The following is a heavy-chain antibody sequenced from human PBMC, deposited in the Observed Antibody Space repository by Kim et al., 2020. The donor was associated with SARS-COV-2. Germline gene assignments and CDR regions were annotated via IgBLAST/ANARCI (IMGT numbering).Heavy chain of an antibody. Sequence: SETLSLTCTVSGGSIGNSTYYWGWVRQSPGKGLEWIGSIYYSGTTYYNPSLQSRVTISVDTSKNQFSLKLSSVTAADTSIYYCARFVGRFTAMINYWGQGTLVTVSS. CDR1: GGSIGNSTYY. D-gene: IGHD5-18*01. CDR3: ARFVGRFTAMINY. CDR2: IYYSGTT. V-gene: IGHV4-39*01. J-gene: IGHJ4*02.